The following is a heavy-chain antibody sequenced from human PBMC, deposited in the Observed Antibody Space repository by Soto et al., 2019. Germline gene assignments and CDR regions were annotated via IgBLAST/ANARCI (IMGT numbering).Heavy chain of an antibody. D-gene: IGHD3-10*01. CDR1: GGSISSYY. V-gene: IGHV4-59*01. Sequence: PSETLSLTCTVSGGSISSYYWSWIRQPPGKGLEWIGYIYYSGSTNYNPSLKSRVTVSVDTSKNQFSLKLSSVTAADTAVYYCASSGSYPAFFDYWGQGTLVTVSS. J-gene: IGHJ4*02. CDR2: IYYSGST. CDR3: ASSGSYPAFFDY.